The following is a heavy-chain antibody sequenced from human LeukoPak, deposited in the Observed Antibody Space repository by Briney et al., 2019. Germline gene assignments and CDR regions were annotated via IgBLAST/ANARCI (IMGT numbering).Heavy chain of an antibody. CDR3: AKDSSSRGSSYFDY. Sequence: PGGSLRLSCAASGFIFGSYAMNWVRQVPGKGLEWVSSMSASGGSTYYADSVKGRFTISRDNSKSALYLQMNSLRAEDTAVYYCAKDSSSRGSSYFDYWGQGTLVTVSS. D-gene: IGHD6-13*01. CDR1: GFIFGSYA. V-gene: IGHV3-23*01. J-gene: IGHJ4*02. CDR2: MSASGGST.